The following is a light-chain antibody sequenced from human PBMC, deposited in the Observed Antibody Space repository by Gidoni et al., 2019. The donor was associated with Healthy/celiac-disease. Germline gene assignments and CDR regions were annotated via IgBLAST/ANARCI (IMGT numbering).Light chain of an antibody. Sequence: QSALTQPRSVSGSPGQSVTISCTGTSSDVGGYNYVSWYQQYPGKAPKLMIYDVSKRPSGVPYRFSGSKSGNTASLTISGLQAEDEADYYCCSYAGSYTVVFGGGTKLTVL. CDR1: SSDVGGYNY. CDR3: CSYAGSYTVV. CDR2: DVS. V-gene: IGLV2-11*01. J-gene: IGLJ2*01.